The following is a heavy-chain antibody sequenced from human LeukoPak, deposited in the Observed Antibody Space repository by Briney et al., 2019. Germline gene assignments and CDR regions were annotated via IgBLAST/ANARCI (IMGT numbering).Heavy chain of an antibody. D-gene: IGHD3-3*02. Sequence: SVKVSCKASGGTFSSYAISWVRQALGQGLEWMGGIIPIFGTANYAQKFQGRVTITADKSTSTAYMELSSLRSDDTAVYFCARVRLADERAWAYWGQGTLVTVSS. CDR1: GGTFSSYA. J-gene: IGHJ4*02. CDR2: IIPIFGTA. V-gene: IGHV1-69*06. CDR3: ARVRLADERAWAY.